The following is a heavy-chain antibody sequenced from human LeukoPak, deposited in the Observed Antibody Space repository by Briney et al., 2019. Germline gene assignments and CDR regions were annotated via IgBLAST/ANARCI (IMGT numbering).Heavy chain of an antibody. CDR2: INPNSGGT. CDR1: GYTFTGYY. Sequence: ASVKVSCKASGYTFTGYYMHWVRQAPGQGLEWMGWINPNSGGTNYAQKFQGRVTMTRDTSISTAYMELSRLRSDDTAVYYCARDGRIVGASRWRHDDAFDIWGQGTMVTVSS. CDR3: ARDGRIVGASRWRHDDAFDI. J-gene: IGHJ3*02. V-gene: IGHV1-2*02. D-gene: IGHD1-26*01.